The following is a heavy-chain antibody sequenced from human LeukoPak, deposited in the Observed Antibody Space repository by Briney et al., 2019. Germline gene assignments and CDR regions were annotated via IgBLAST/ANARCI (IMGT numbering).Heavy chain of an antibody. D-gene: IGHD5-12*01. V-gene: IGHV1-18*01. Sequence: ASVKVSCKASGYTFTSYGISWVRQAPGQGLEWMGWISAYNGNTNYAQKLQGRVTMTTDTSTSTAYMELRSLRSDDTAVYYCARDINGYDPAWFDPWGQGTLVTVSS. J-gene: IGHJ5*02. CDR1: GYTFTSYG. CDR2: ISAYNGNT. CDR3: ARDINGYDPAWFDP.